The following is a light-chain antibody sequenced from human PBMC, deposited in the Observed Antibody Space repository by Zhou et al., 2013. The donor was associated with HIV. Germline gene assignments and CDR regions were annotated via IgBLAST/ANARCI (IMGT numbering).Light chain of an antibody. Sequence: EIVLTQSPATLSLSPGERATLSCRASQSVGNFLAWYQQKPGQAPRLLIKAASRRATGIPDRFSGSGSGTDFTLTISRLEPEDFAVYYCQQYGNSLLTFGGGTKLEIK. J-gene: IGKJ4*01. CDR3: QQYGNSLLT. V-gene: IGKV3-20*01. CDR2: AAS. CDR1: QSVGNF.